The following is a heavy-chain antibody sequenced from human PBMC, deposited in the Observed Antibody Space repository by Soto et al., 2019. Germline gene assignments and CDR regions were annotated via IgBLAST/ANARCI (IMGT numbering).Heavy chain of an antibody. D-gene: IGHD2-15*01. CDR1: GFTVSSNY. V-gene: IGHV3-66*01. Sequence: EVQLVESGGGLVQPGGSLRLSCAASGFTVSSNYMSWVRQAPGKGLEWVSVIYSGGSTYYADSVMGRFTISRDNSKNTLYLQMHSLRAEDTAVYYCAREYCSGGSCYFADYWGQGTLVTVSS. CDR2: IYSGGST. CDR3: AREYCSGGSCYFADY. J-gene: IGHJ4*02.